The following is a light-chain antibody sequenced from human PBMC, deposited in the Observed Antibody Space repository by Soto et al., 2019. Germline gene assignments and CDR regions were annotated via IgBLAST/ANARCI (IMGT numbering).Light chain of an antibody. CDR2: KAS. J-gene: IGKJ1*01. CDR3: QQYNSYPWT. CDR1: QSINSW. Sequence: DIQMSQYPSTLSASVGDRVTITCRASQSINSWLAWYQQKPGKAPNLLIYKASSLESGVPSRFSGSGSGTEFTLTISSLQPDDFATYYCQQYNSYPWTFGQGTKVEIK. V-gene: IGKV1-5*03.